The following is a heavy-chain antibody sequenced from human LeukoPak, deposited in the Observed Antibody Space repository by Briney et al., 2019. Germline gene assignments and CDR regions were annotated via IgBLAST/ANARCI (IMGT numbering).Heavy chain of an antibody. D-gene: IGHD2-2*01. Sequence: PGGSLRLSCAASGFTFSSYAMSWVRQAPGKGLEWVSVISGSGGSTYYADSVKGRFTISRDNAKNTLFLQMNSLRAEDTALYYCAKGPQINRIYAMDYWGQGTLVTVPS. CDR3: AKGPQINRIYAMDY. CDR1: GFTFSSYA. V-gene: IGHV3-23*01. CDR2: ISGSGGST. J-gene: IGHJ4*02.